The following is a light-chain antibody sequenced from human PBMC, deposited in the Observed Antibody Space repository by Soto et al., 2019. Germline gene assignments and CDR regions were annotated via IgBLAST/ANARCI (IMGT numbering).Light chain of an antibody. V-gene: IGKV1-5*01. CDR3: QQYNSYPLT. J-gene: IGKJ4*01. CDR1: QSSSSW. Sequence: IQMTLSPSTLSATVGDRVTITCRASQSSSSWLAWYHQKPGKAPKPLISDASSLERGVPSRFSGSGSGTEFTLTISSLQPDDFATYYCQQYNSYPLTFGGGTKVDI. CDR2: DAS.